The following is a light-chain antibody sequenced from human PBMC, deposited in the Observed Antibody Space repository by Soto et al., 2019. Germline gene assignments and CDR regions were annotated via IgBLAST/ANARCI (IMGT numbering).Light chain of an antibody. CDR2: DVS. V-gene: IGLV2-11*01. Sequence: QSALTQPRSVSGSPGQSFTISCTGTSSDVGGYNYVSWYQQHPGKAPKLMIYDVSQRPSGVPDRFSGSKSGNTASLTISGLQAEDEADYYCCSYAGSYSLYVFGTGTKLTVL. J-gene: IGLJ1*01. CDR3: CSYAGSYSLYV. CDR1: SSDVGGYNY.